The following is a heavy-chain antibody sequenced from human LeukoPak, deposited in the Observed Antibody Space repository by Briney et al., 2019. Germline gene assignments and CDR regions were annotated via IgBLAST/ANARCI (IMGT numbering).Heavy chain of an antibody. J-gene: IGHJ5*02. Sequence: SETVSLTCAVYGGSFSGYYWSWIRQPPGKGLEWIGEINHSGSTNYNPSLKSRVTISVDTSKNQFSLKLSSVTAADTAVYYCARGRRNIVVVPAAIRGGWFDPWGQGTLVTVSS. V-gene: IGHV4-34*01. CDR3: ARGRRNIVVVPAAIRGGWFDP. CDR2: INHSGST. D-gene: IGHD2-2*02. CDR1: GGSFSGYY.